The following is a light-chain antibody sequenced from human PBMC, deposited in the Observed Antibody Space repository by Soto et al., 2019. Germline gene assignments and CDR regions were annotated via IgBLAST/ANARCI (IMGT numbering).Light chain of an antibody. Sequence: QSVLTQPASVSGSPGQSITISCNETSSNVGGYNFVSWYQQHPGKAPRLIIYEVSSRPSGVSYRFSGSKSGNTASLTISGLQAEDEADYYCSSYTLRNTLVLFGGGTKLTVL. J-gene: IGLJ3*02. CDR3: SSYTLRNTLVL. V-gene: IGLV2-14*01. CDR1: SSNVGGYNF. CDR2: EVS.